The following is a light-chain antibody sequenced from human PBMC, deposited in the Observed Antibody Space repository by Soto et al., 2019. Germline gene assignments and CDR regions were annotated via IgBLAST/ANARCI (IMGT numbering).Light chain of an antibody. V-gene: IGKV1-39*01. J-gene: IGKJ1*01. CDR3: KQSYSTMAT. CDR2: AAS. CDR1: QSIRTY. Sequence: DFQMTQSPSSLSASIGDRVTITCRASQSIRTYLNWYQQKPGKAPQLLIYAASRLQSGVPSRFSGSGSGTDFTLTISSLQPEDFATYYCKQSYSTMATFGQGTK.